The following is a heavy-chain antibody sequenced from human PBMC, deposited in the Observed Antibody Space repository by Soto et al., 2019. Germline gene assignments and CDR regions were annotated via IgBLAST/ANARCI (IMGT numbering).Heavy chain of an antibody. J-gene: IGHJ4*02. V-gene: IGHV4-30-4*01. CDR2: IYYSGST. CDR1: GGSISSGDYY. Sequence: TLSLTCTVSGGSISSGDYYWSWIRQPPGKGLEWIGYIYYSGSTYYNPSLKSRVTISVDTSKNQFSLKLSSVTAADTAVYYCAGAPMYYYDSSGYYSYWGQGTLVTVSS. D-gene: IGHD3-22*01. CDR3: AGAPMYYYDSSGYYSY.